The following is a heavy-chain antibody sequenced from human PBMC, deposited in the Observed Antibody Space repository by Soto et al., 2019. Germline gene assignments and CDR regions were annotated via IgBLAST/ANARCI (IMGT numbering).Heavy chain of an antibody. CDR1: GGTFSTYS. D-gene: IGHD1-26*01. J-gene: IGHJ4*02. Sequence: QVQLVQSGAEVKKPGSSVKVSCKTSGGTFSTYSIVWVRQAPGEGLEWMGGIIPIFGTANYAQKFQDRVTITADKSTNTAFMELSSLKSEDTAMYYCASSSGNNYGVGTNYYFDYWGQGTLVTFSS. V-gene: IGHV1-69*06. CDR2: IIPIFGTA. CDR3: ASSSGNNYGVGTNYYFDY.